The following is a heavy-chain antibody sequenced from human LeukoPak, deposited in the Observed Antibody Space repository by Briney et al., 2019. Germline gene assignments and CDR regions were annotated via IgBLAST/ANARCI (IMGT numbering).Heavy chain of an antibody. CDR2: ISSSSSYI. Sequence: GGSLRLSCAASGFTFSSYSMNWVRQAPGKGLEWVSSISSSSSYIYYADSVKGRFTISRDNAKNSLYLQMNSLRAEDTAVYYCARTLGGYSYGYVGHYFDYWGQGTPVTVSS. D-gene: IGHD5-18*01. CDR3: ARTLGGYSYGYVGHYFDY. V-gene: IGHV3-21*01. CDR1: GFTFSSYS. J-gene: IGHJ4*02.